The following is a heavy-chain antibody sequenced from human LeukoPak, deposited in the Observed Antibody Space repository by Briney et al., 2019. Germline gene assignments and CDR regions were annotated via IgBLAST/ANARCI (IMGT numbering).Heavy chain of an antibody. J-gene: IGHJ4*02. Sequence: GGSLRPSCAASGFPFSSYAMHWVRQAPGKGLEYVSATSSNGGSTYYANSVKGRFTISRDNSKNTLYLQMGSLRAEDMAVYYCARDEGSGHFDYWGQGTLVTVSS. CDR1: GFPFSSYA. CDR2: TSSNGGST. CDR3: ARDEGSGHFDY. V-gene: IGHV3-64*01.